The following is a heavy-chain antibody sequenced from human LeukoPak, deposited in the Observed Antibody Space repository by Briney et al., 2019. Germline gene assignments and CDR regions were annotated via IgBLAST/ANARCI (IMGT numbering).Heavy chain of an antibody. CDR3: ATYPIFGAVSAQGWDY. V-gene: IGHV1-24*01. D-gene: IGHD3-3*01. Sequence: ASVKVSCKVSGYTLTELSMHWVRQAPGKGLEWMGGFDPEDGETIYAQKFQGRVTMTEDTSTDTAYMELSSLRSEDTAVYYCATYPIFGAVSAQGWDYWGQGTLVTVSS. CDR1: GYTLTELS. CDR2: FDPEDGET. J-gene: IGHJ4*02.